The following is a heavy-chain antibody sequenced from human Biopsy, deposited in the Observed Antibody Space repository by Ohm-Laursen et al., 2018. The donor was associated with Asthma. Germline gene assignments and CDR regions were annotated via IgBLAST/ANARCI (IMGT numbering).Heavy chain of an antibody. CDR3: AKDVFPGWELRRGPDY. CDR2: ISFDGSNK. V-gene: IGHV3-30*18. CDR1: GFTFSNYG. Sequence: RPLRLSCTACGFTFSNYGMHWVRQAPGKGLDWVAVISFDGSNKNYTDSVKGRFTISRDNSRNKLHLQMNSLRPEDKAVYYCAKDVFPGWELRRGPDYWGQGTLVTVSS. D-gene: IGHD1-26*01. J-gene: IGHJ4*02.